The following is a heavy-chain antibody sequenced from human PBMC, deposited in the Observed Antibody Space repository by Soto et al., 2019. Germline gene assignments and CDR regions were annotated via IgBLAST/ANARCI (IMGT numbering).Heavy chain of an antibody. V-gene: IGHV3-30-3*01. Sequence: GGSLRLSCAASGFTFNNYALNWVRQAPGKGLEWVAIISYDGSNTYYADSVKGRFTISRDNSKNTLYLQMNSLRSEDTAVYFCARDWSQITDYSSNSWGQGTLVTVSS. CDR2: ISYDGSNT. CDR3: ARDWSQITDYSSNS. D-gene: IGHD6-19*01. CDR1: GFTFNNYA. J-gene: IGHJ4*02.